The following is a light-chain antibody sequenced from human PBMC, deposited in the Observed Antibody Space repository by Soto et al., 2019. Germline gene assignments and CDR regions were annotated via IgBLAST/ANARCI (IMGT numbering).Light chain of an antibody. CDR3: QQYSNSPPWT. CDR2: GTS. V-gene: IGKV3-20*01. CDR1: QSVSSNY. J-gene: IGKJ1*01. Sequence: EIVLTQSPGTLSLSPGERATLSCRASQSVSSNYLGWYQQKPGQAPRLLIYGTSNRATGIPDRFSGSGSGTDFTLTISRLEPEDFALYYCQQYSNSPPWTFGQGTKVEIK.